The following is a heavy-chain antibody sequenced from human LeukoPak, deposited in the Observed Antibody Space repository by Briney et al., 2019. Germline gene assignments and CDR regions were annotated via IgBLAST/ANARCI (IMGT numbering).Heavy chain of an antibody. Sequence: SETLSLTCTVSGGSISSSSYYWGWIRQPPGKGLEWIGSIYYSGSTNYNPSLKSRVTISVDTSKNQFSLKLSSVTAADTAVYYCARDDYSNYGYFQHWGQGTLVTVSS. CDR1: GGSISSSSYY. V-gene: IGHV4-39*07. CDR3: ARDDYSNYGYFQH. J-gene: IGHJ1*01. CDR2: IYYSGST. D-gene: IGHD4-11*01.